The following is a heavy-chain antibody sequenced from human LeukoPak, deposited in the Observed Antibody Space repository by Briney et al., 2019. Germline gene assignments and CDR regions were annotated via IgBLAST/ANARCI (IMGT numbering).Heavy chain of an antibody. CDR1: GGSISSSSYY. CDR3: ARHGHFDVWRELFYYYYCMDV. Sequence: SETLSLTCTVSGGSISSSSYYWGWIRQPPGKGLEWIGEINHSGSTNYNPSLKSRVTISLDTSKNQFSLKVSSVTAADTAVYYCARHGHFDVWRELFYYYYCMDVWGKGTTVTVSS. J-gene: IGHJ6*03. D-gene: IGHD3-3*01. CDR2: INHSGST. V-gene: IGHV4-39*01.